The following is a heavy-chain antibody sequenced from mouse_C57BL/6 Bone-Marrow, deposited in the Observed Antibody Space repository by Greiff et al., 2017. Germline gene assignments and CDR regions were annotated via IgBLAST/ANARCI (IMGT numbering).Heavy chain of an antibody. CDR1: GYTFTSYW. V-gene: IGHV1-69*01. CDR2: IDPSDSYT. Sequence: VQLQQPGAELVMPGASVKLSCKASGYTFTSYWMHWVKQRPGTGLEWIGAIDPSDSYTNYNQKFKGKSTLTVDKSSSTAYMQLSSLTSEDYAVYYCARPSYYGRRYWFAYWGQGTLVTVSA. D-gene: IGHD1-1*01. CDR3: ARPSYYGRRYWFAY. J-gene: IGHJ3*01.